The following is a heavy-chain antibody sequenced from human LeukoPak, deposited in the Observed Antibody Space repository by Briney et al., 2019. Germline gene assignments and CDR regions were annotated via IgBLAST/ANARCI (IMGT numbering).Heavy chain of an antibody. Sequence: ASVEVSCKASGYTFTGYYMHWVRQAPGQGLEWMGRINPNSGDTNYAQNFQGRVTMTRDTSISTAYMELSRLRSDDSAIYYCTRGETGNYYAYWGQGTLVTVSS. CDR1: GYTFTGYY. J-gene: IGHJ4*02. CDR3: TRGETGNYYAY. V-gene: IGHV1-2*06. CDR2: INPNSGDT. D-gene: IGHD1-26*01.